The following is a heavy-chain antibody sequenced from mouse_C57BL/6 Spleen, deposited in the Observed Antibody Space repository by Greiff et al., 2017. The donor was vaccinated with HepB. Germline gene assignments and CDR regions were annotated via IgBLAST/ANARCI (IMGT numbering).Heavy chain of an antibody. CDR1: GFTFSSYA. V-gene: IGHV5-4*01. D-gene: IGHD1-2*01. CDR2: ISDGGSYT. Sequence: EVQVVESGGGLVKPGGSLKLSCAASGFTFSSYAMSWVRQTPEKRLEWVATISDGGSYTYYPDNVKGRFTISRDNAKNNLYLQMSHLKSEDTAMYYCARDRDTTALYFDYWGQGTTLTVSS. J-gene: IGHJ2*01. CDR3: ARDRDTTALYFDY.